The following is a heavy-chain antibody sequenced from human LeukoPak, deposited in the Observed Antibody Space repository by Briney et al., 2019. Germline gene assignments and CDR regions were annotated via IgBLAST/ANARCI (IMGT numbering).Heavy chain of an antibody. CDR1: GGSISSGGYY. CDR3: ARYWSYDSSGYYYSVLDI. D-gene: IGHD3-22*01. V-gene: IGHV4-31*03. Sequence: SETLSLTCTVSGGSISSGGYYWSWIRQHPGKGLEWIGYIYYSGSTNYNPSLESRVTISVDTSKNQFSLKLSSVTAADTAVYYCARYWSYDSSGYYYSVLDIWGQGTMVTVSS. CDR2: IYYSGST. J-gene: IGHJ3*02.